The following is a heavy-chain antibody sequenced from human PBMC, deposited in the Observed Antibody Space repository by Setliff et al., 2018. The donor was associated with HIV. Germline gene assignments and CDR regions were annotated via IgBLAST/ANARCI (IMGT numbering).Heavy chain of an antibody. CDR2: FVPEHSVT. V-gene: IGHV1-24*01. Sequence: ASVKVSCKVSGYTLTELSIHWVRQAPGEGLEWMGGFVPEHSVTIYAQKFQGRVTMTEDTSTDTAFMELSGLTSEDTAVYYCATRGDLLGRRASTVTVYYYYLDVWGNGTTVTVSS. J-gene: IGHJ6*03. D-gene: IGHD4-17*01. CDR3: ATRGDLLGRRASTVTVYYYYLDV. CDR1: GYTLTELS.